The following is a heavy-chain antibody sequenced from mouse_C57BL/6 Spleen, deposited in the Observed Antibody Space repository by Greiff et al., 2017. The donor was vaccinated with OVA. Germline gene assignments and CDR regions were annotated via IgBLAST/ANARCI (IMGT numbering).Heavy chain of an antibody. CDR2: ISDGGSYT. CDR1: GFTFSSYA. J-gene: IGHJ2*01. Sequence: EVKLMESGGGLVKPGGSLKLSCAASGFTFSSYAMSWVRQTPEKRLEWVATISDGGSYTYYPDNVKGRFTISRDNAKNNLYLQMSHLKSEDTAMYYCARDDYGYFDYWGQGTTLTVSS. V-gene: IGHV5-4*01. D-gene: IGHD1-1*01. CDR3: ARDDYGYFDY.